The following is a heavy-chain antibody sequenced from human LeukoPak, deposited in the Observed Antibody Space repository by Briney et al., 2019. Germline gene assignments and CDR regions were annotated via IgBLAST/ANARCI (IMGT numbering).Heavy chain of an antibody. CDR3: ARVPGYSYGALDY. Sequence: PGGSLRLSCAASGFTFSDYYMSWIRQAPGEGLEWVSYISSSSSYTNCADSVKGRFTISRDNAKNSLYLQMNSLRAEDTAVYYCARVPGYSYGALDYWGQGTLVTVSS. V-gene: IGHV3-11*06. CDR2: ISSSSSYT. D-gene: IGHD5-18*01. CDR1: GFTFSDYY. J-gene: IGHJ4*02.